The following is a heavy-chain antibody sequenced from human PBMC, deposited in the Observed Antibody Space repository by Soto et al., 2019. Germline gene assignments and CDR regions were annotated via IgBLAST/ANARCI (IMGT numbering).Heavy chain of an antibody. J-gene: IGHJ4*02. CDR1: GFTFDDYA. CDR3: AKASYSSTWEIDY. Sequence: EVQLVESGGGLVQPGRSLRLSCAASGFTFDDYAMHWVRQAPGKGLEWVSGIRWNSGNIGYADSVKGRFTISRDNAKNSPYLQMNSLRAEDTALYYCAKASYSSTWEIDYWGQGTLVIVSS. CDR2: IRWNSGNI. D-gene: IGHD6-13*01. V-gene: IGHV3-9*01.